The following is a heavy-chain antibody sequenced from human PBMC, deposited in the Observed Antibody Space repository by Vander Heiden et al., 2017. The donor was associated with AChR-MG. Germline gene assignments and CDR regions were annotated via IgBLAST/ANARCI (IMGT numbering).Heavy chain of an antibody. Sequence: QVQLVQSGAEVTKPGSSVKVSCKASGGTFSSSATSWVRQSPGHGLEWMGGIIPIFGTANDAQKFQGRVTITADESTSTAYMELSSLRSEDTAVYYCAAYYDSSGYLYYYYGMDVWGQGTTVTVSS. CDR2: IIPIFGTA. CDR3: AAYYDSSGYLYYYYGMDV. CDR1: GGTFSSSA. J-gene: IGHJ6*02. V-gene: IGHV1-69*01. D-gene: IGHD3-22*01.